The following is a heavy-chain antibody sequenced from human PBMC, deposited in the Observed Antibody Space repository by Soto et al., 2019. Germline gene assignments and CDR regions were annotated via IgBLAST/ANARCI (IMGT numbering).Heavy chain of an antibody. D-gene: IGHD1-26*01. J-gene: IGHJ4*02. CDR3: MRGGWGDSPIDY. CDR1: GYTFSAYY. Sequence: ASVKVYCKTSGYTFSAYYVHWARRAPGRGFLWLGWINPSNEITTFSEFFQGRITMTRDTSTNTVHMELNRLTSDDTAVYYCMRGGWGDSPIDYWGQGTQVTASS. V-gene: IGHV1-2*02. CDR2: INPSNEIT.